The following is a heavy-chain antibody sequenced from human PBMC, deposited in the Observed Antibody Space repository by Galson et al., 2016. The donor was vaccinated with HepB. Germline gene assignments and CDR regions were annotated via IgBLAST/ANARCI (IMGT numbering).Heavy chain of an antibody. CDR2: INQDATEK. Sequence: SLRLSCAASGFTFKNYWMTWVRQAPGQGLEWVANINQDATEKNYVDSVKGRFTIARNNAKKSLYLHMSSLRVEDTAVYYCAREPYCSGGRCYFGPWLDSWGQGRLVTVSS. D-gene: IGHD2-15*01. J-gene: IGHJ5*01. V-gene: IGHV3-7*03. CDR3: AREPYCSGGRCYFGPWLDS. CDR1: GFTFKNYW.